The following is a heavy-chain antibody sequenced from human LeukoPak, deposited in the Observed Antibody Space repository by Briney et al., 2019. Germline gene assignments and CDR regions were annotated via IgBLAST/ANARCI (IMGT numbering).Heavy chain of an antibody. J-gene: IGHJ4*02. Sequence: PGGSLRLSCAASGFTLSSYWMHWVRQAPGKGLVWVSRINSDGSSTNYADSVKGRFTTSRDNAKNTLYLQMSSLRAEDSAVYYCTTEDNGYNSGLRPFDYWGQGTLVTVSS. V-gene: IGHV3-74*01. CDR3: TTEDNGYNSGLRPFDY. CDR1: GFTLSSYW. CDR2: INSDGSST. D-gene: IGHD5-18*01.